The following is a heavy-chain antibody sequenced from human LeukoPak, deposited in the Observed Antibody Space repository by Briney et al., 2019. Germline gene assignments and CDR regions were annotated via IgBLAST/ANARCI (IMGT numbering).Heavy chain of an antibody. CDR3: ASEALDY. CDR2: ISSSSTI. V-gene: IGHV3-48*03. CDR1: GFTFSSYE. J-gene: IGHJ4*02. Sequence: GGSLRLSCAASGFTFSSYEMNWVRQAPGNGLEWVSYISSSSTIYFADSVKGRFTISRDNAKNSLYLQMNSLRAEDTAVYYCASEALDYWGQGTLVTVSS.